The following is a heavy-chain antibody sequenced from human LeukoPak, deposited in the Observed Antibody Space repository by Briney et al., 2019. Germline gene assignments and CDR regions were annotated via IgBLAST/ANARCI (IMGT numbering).Heavy chain of an antibody. D-gene: IGHD5-12*01. V-gene: IGHV3-33*01. CDR2: IWYDGSNK. CDR1: GFTFNSYG. J-gene: IGHJ4*02. Sequence: GGSLRLSCAASGFTFNSYGFHWVRQAPGKGLEWVADIWYDGSNKYYADSVKGRFTISRDNSKNTVSLQMSSLRAEDTAVYYCVRAYSGFSSRGFDYWGQGTLVSGSS. CDR3: VRAYSGFSSRGFDY.